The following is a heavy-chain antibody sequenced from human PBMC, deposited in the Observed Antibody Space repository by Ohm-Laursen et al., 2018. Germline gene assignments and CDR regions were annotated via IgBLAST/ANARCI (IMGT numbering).Heavy chain of an antibody. V-gene: IGHV3-23*01. Sequence: SLRLSCTASGFSFSANAMAWVRQAPGKGLEWVAGISISAVGTHYAEPVRGRFTISRDDSKSTMYLNMNSLRPEDTAVYYCARDPSSRFLSGSRFDPWGQGTLVTVSS. CDR2: ISISAVGT. CDR3: ARDPSSRFLSGSRFDP. D-gene: IGHD1-26*01. J-gene: IGHJ5*02. CDR1: GFSFSANA.